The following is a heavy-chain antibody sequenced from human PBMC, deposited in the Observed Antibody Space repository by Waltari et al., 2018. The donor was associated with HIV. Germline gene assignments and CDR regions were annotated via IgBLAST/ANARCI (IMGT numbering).Heavy chain of an antibody. CDR2: INTGDGST. D-gene: IGHD5-12*01. Sequence: QVQLVQSGAEMRKPGASVKVSSTASKYTFASYGIHWLRQAPGQRLEWMGWINTGDGSTKYSQKFQGRVTITRDTSASTAYMQLSSLRAEDTAIYYCARELRFDIVVDYWGQGTLVTVSS. CDR3: ARELRFDIVVDY. V-gene: IGHV1-3*04. CDR1: KYTFASYG. J-gene: IGHJ4*02.